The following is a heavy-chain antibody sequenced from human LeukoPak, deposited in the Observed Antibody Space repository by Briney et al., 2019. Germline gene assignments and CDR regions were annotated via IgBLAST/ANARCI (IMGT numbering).Heavy chain of an antibody. CDR2: MNPNSGNT. J-gene: IGHJ4*02. CDR3: ARGLYSSSQLDS. Sequence: ASVKVSCRAFGYALTSYDINGVRKATGQGFEWMGWMNPNSGNTGYAQRFQGRVAMTWNTSISTAYMDLSSLRSEDSAVYYCARGLYSSSQLDSWGQGTLVTVSS. V-gene: IGHV1-8*01. CDR1: GYALTSYD. D-gene: IGHD6-6*01.